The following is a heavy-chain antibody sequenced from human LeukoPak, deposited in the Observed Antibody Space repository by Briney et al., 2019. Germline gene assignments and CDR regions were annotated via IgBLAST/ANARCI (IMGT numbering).Heavy chain of an antibody. Sequence: GRSLRLSCAASGFTFSNYGMHWVRQAPGMGLEWVAFIWFDEITTYYADSVKGRFIISRDNSNNTLYLQMNSLRAEDTAVYYCAKDQRMDCSSTSCYWEVSGFDPWGQGTLVTVSS. CDR2: IWFDEITT. CDR3: AKDQRMDCSSTSCYWEVSGFDP. D-gene: IGHD2-2*01. J-gene: IGHJ5*02. CDR1: GFTFSNYG. V-gene: IGHV3-33*06.